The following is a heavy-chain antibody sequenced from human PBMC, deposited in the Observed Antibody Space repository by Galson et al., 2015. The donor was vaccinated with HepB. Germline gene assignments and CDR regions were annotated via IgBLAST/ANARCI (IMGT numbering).Heavy chain of an antibody. D-gene: IGHD1-26*01. J-gene: IGHJ4*02. CDR3: ARGRAYSGSYEYYFDY. CDR2: IIPILGIA. V-gene: IGHV1-69*04. CDR1: GGTFSSYA. Sequence: SVKVSCKASGGTFSSYAISWVRQAPGQGLEWMGRIIPILGIANYAQKFQGRVTITADKSTSTAYMELSSLRSEDTAVYYCARGRAYSGSYEYYFDYWGQGTLVTVSS.